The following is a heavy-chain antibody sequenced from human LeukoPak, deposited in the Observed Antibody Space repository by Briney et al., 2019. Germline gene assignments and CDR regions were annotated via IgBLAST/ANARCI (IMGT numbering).Heavy chain of an antibody. V-gene: IGHV3-53*01. J-gene: IGHJ4*02. Sequence: GGSLRLSCAASGFTVSSNYMSWVRQAPGKGLEWVSVIYSGGSTYYADSVKGRFTISRDNSKNTLYLQMNSLRAEDTAVYYCARAITIRGGYFDYWGQGTLVTVSS. CDR3: ARAITIRGGYFDY. D-gene: IGHD3-9*01. CDR2: IYSGGST. CDR1: GFTVSSNY.